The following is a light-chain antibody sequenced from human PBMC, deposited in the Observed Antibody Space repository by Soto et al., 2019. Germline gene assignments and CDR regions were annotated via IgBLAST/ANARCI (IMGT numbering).Light chain of an antibody. CDR3: QQYNSYSGT. J-gene: IGKJ3*01. V-gene: IGKV1-5*03. CDR2: RAS. CDR1: QRISNW. Sequence: XXMTXXXXTLSASVGDRVTITCRASQRISNWLAWYQQKPGKAPKLVIYRASTLESGVPSRFSGSGSGTEFTLTISSLQPDDFATYFCQQYNSYSGTFGPGTKVDIK.